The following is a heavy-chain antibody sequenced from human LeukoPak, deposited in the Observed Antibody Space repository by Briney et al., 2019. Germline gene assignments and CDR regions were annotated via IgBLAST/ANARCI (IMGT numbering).Heavy chain of an antibody. CDR1: GGSISSSSYY. CDR2: IYYSGST. V-gene: IGHV4-39*07. J-gene: IGHJ3*02. D-gene: IGHD4-17*01. CDR3: ARDSDPYGDYPRGAFDI. Sequence: KPSETLSLTCTVSGGSISSSSYYWGWIRQPPGKGLEWIGSIYYSGSTYYNPSLKSRVTISVDTSKNQFSLKLSSVTAADTAVYYCARDSDPYGDYPRGAFDIWGQGTMVTVSS.